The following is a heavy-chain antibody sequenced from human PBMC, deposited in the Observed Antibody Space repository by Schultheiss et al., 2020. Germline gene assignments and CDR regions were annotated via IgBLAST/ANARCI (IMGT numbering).Heavy chain of an antibody. Sequence: GGSLRLSCAASGFTFSSYGMHWVRQAPGKGLEWVAVIWYDGSNKYYADSVKGRFTISRDNSKNTLYLQMNSLRAEDTAVYYCARSTDSDYNIVVVTARSPLLFDYWGQGTLVTVSS. CDR2: IWYDGSNK. CDR1: GFTFSSYG. V-gene: IGHV3-33*01. J-gene: IGHJ4*02. CDR3: ARSTDSDYNIVVVTARSPLLFDY. D-gene: IGHD2-21*02.